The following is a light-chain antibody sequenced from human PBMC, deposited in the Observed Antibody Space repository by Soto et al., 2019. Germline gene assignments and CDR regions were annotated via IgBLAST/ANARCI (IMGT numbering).Light chain of an antibody. J-gene: IGKJ1*01. V-gene: IGKV1-39*01. CDR1: QSISNY. Sequence: DIQMTQSPSSLSASVGDRVTITCRASQSISNYLNWYQQKPGKAPKLLMFAASSLQSGVPSRFSGGRSGKNFTLTISSLQAEDCATYYSQQSYSIHRTFGQGTKVEIK. CDR2: AAS. CDR3: QQSYSIHRT.